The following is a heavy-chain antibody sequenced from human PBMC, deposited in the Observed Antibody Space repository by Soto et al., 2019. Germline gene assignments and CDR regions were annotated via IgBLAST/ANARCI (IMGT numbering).Heavy chain of an antibody. CDR1: GGSSSSYY. D-gene: IGHD4-17*01. V-gene: IGHV4-59*01. J-gene: IGHJ4*02. CDR3: ARVYHDYGPVDY. Sequence: SETLSLTCTVSGGSSSSYYWSWTRQPPGKGLEWIGYIYYSGSTNYNPSLKSRVTISVDTSKNQFSLKLSSVTAADTAVYYCARVYHDYGPVDYWGQGTLV. CDR2: IYYSGST.